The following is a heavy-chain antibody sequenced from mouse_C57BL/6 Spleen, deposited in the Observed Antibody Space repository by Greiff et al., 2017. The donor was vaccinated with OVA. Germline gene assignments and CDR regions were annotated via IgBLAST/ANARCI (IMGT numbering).Heavy chain of an antibody. CDR1: GFTFSDYG. Sequence: EVKLMESGGGLVQPGGSLKLSCAASGFTFSDYGMAWVRQAPRKGPEWVAFISNLAYSIYYADTVTGRFTISRENAKNTQYLEMSSLRSEDTAMYYCARHLNYYGRSYGYFDVWGTGTTVTVSS. CDR2: ISNLAYSI. V-gene: IGHV5-15*01. D-gene: IGHD1-1*01. J-gene: IGHJ1*03. CDR3: ARHLNYYGRSYGYFDV.